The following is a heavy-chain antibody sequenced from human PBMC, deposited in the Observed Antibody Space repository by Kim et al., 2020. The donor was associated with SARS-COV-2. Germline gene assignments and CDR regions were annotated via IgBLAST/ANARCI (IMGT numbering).Heavy chain of an antibody. CDR2: ISYDGGNK. Sequence: GGSLRLSCAASGFTFSSYAMHWVRQAPGKGLQWVAVISYDGGNKYYADSVKGRFTISRDNSKNTMYVQMKSLRPEDTAVYYCARVVRSSGSYYNALYYSYGMDVWGQGTTVTVSS. J-gene: IGHJ6*02. D-gene: IGHD3-10*01. V-gene: IGHV3-30-3*01. CDR3: ARVVRSSGSYYNALYYSYGMDV. CDR1: GFTFSSYA.